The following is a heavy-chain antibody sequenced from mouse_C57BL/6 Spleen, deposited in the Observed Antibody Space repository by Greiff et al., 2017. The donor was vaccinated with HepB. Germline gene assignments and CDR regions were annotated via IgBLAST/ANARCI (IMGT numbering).Heavy chain of an antibody. D-gene: IGHD1-1*01. J-gene: IGHJ1*03. CDR2: IYPGDGDT. CDR3: ARDRYYYDSKDWYFDV. Sequence: QVQLKQSGAELVKPGASVKISCKASGYAFSSYWMNWVKQRPGKGLEWIGQIYPGDGDTNYNGKFKGKATLTADKSSSTAYMQLSSLTSEESAVYFWARDRYYYDSKDWYFDVWGTGTTVTVSS. CDR1: GYAFSSYW. V-gene: IGHV1-80*01.